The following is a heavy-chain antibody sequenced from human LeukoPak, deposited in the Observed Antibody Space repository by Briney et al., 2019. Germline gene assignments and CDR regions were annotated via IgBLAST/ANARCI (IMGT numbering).Heavy chain of an antibody. Sequence: PGGSLRLSCAASGFTFSSYGMHWVRQAPGKGLEWVAVISYDGSNKYYADSVKGRFTISRDNSKNTLYLQVNSLRAEDTAVYYCAKGVVTAAAGTHYYYYYGMDVWGQGTTVTVSS. D-gene: IGHD6-13*01. CDR2: ISYDGSNK. CDR1: GFTFSSYG. J-gene: IGHJ6*02. CDR3: AKGVVTAAAGTHYYYYYGMDV. V-gene: IGHV3-30*18.